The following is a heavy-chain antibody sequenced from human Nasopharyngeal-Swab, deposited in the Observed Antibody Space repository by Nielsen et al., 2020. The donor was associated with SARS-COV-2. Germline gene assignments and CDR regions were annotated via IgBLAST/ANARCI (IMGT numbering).Heavy chain of an antibody. CDR1: GGSVSSGSYY. J-gene: IGHJ6*03. V-gene: IGHV4-61*01. Sequence: SETLSLTCTVSGGSVSSGSYYWSWIRQPPGKGLEWIGYIYYSGSTNYNPSLKSRVTISVDTSKNQFSLKLSSVTAADTAVYYCAREEATMVRGVKCYYYMDVWGKGTTVTVSS. CDR3: AREEATMVRGVKCYYYMDV. CDR2: IYYSGST. D-gene: IGHD3-10*01.